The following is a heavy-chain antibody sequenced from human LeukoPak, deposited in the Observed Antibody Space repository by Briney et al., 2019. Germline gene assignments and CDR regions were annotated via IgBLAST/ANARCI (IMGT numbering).Heavy chain of an antibody. V-gene: IGHV4-59*08. Sequence: PSETLSLTCTVSGGSISSYYWSWIRQPPGKGLERIGYIYYSGNTNYNPSLKSRVTISVDTSKNQFSLKLSSVTAADTAVYYCASAGSGSYYYSDYWGQGTLVTVSS. CDR2: IYYSGNT. CDR3: ASAGSGSYYYSDY. D-gene: IGHD3-10*01. J-gene: IGHJ4*02. CDR1: GGSISSYY.